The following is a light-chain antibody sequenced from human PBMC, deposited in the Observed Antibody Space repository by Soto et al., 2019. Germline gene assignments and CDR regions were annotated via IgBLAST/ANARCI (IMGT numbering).Light chain of an antibody. J-gene: IGLJ1*01. CDR3: GTWDNSLSAEV. Sequence: QLVLTQPPSVSATPGQKVTISCSGSSSNIGNNYVSWYQQLPGTAPKLLIYENNKRPSAIPDRFSGSKSGTSATLGITGLQTGDEADYYCGTWDNSLSAEVFGTGTKLTVL. CDR1: SSNIGNNY. V-gene: IGLV1-51*02. CDR2: ENN.